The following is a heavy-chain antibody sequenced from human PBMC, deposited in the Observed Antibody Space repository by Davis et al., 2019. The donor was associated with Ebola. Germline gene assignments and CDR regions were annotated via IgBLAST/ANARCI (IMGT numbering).Heavy chain of an antibody. CDR2: IIPIFGTA. V-gene: IGHV1-69*13. Sequence: SVKVSCKASGGTFSSYAISWVRQAPGQGLEWMGGIIPIFGTANYAQKFQGRVTITADESTSTAYMELSSLRSDDTAVYYCARAASSMASSWNWGQGTLVTVSS. CDR1: GGTFSSYA. CDR3: ARAASSMASSWN. D-gene: IGHD2/OR15-2a*01. J-gene: IGHJ4*02.